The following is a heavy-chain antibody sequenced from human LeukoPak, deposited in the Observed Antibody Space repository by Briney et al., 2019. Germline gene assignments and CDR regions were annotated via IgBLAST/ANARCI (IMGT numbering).Heavy chain of an antibody. D-gene: IGHD2-2*01. Sequence: RAGGSLRLSCAASGFTFDDYGMSWARQAPGKGLEWVSGINWNGGSTGYADSVKGRFNITRGNSNNTLYLQMNRLRAEDTAVYYCATGGGWYCGSTSCYDYYYFDYWGQGTLVTVTS. CDR1: GFTFDDYG. V-gene: IGHV3-20*04. CDR3: ATGGGWYCGSTSCYDYYYFDY. CDR2: INWNGGST. J-gene: IGHJ4*02.